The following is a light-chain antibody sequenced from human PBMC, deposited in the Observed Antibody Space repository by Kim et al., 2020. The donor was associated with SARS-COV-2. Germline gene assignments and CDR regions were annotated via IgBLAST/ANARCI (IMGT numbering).Light chain of an antibody. J-gene: IGKJ1*01. CDR1: QGIRNC. CDR3: QRHDHAPWT. Sequence: ASVGDRCTTTCRASQGIRNCLAWYQQKPGKVPKLLIYAASTLHSGVQSRFRGSGSGTDFTLTISSLQPEDVATYDCQRHDHAPWTFGQGTKVDIK. V-gene: IGKV1-27*01. CDR2: AAS.